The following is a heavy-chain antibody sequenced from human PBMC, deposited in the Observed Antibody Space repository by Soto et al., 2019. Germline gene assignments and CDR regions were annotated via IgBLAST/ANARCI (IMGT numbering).Heavy chain of an antibody. J-gene: IGHJ3*02. Sequence: GGSLRLSCAASGFTFSSYAMHWVRQAPGKGLAWVAVISYDGSNKYYADSVKGRFTISRDNSKNTLYLQMNSLRAEDTAVYSCASSRASDVDWLRYSGYDDAFDIWGQGTMVTVSS. CDR2: ISYDGSNK. V-gene: IGHV3-30*04. CDR3: ASSRASDVDWLRYSGYDDAFDI. CDR1: GFTFSSYA. D-gene: IGHD5-12*01.